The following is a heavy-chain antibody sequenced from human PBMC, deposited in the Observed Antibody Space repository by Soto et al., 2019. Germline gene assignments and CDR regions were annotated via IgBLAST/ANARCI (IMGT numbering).Heavy chain of an antibody. D-gene: IGHD2-15*01. CDR1: GGSISSSRYD. CDR3: ARLSDIVVVVAALGGWFDP. CDR2: IYYSGIT. V-gene: IGHV4-39*01. J-gene: IGHJ5*02. Sequence: XETLSLTFTVSGGSISSSRYDWGWIRQPPGKVLEWIVSIYYSGITYYNPSLKSRVTISVDTSKNQFSLKLSSVTAADTAVYYCARLSDIVVVVAALGGWFDPWGQGTLVTVSS.